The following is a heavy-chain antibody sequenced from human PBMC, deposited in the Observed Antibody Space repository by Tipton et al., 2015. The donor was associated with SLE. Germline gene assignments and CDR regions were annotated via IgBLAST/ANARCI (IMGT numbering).Heavy chain of an antibody. CDR3: AREAYFDY. Sequence: TLCLTCAVYGGSFSGYYWSWIRQPPGKGLEWIGEIYHSRSTNYNPALKSRVTISVDTSKNQFSLKLSSVTAADTAVYYCAREAYFDYWGQGTLVTVSS. CDR1: GGSFSGYY. J-gene: IGHJ4*02. CDR2: IYHSRST. V-gene: IGHV4-34*01.